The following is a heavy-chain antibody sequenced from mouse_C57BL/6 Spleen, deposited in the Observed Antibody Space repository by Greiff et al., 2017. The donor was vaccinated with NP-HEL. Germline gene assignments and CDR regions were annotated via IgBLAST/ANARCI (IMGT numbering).Heavy chain of an antibody. CDR2: IDPETGGT. CDR3: TGTYFDY. Sequence: QVQLKQSGAELVRPGASVTLSCKASGYTFTDYEMHWVKQTPVHGLEWIGAIDPETGGTAYNQKFKGKAILTADKSSSTAYMELRSLTSEDSAVYYCTGTYFDYWGQGTTLTVSS. D-gene: IGHD2-14*01. CDR1: GYTFTDYE. J-gene: IGHJ2*01. V-gene: IGHV1-15*01.